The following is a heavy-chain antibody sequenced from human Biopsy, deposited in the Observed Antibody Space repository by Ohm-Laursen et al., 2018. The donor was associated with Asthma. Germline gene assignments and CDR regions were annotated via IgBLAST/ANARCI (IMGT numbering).Heavy chain of an antibody. CDR3: VRDKVVVVPGSKGPTDWFNP. CDR1: GYIFSNYA. D-gene: IGHD2-15*01. V-gene: IGHV1-18*04. J-gene: IGHJ5*02. Sequence: SSVKVSCKASGYIFSNYAISWVRQAPGQGLEWMGWISGYNGDTKFAQNVKGRLSLTTDTSTSTAYMELRSLTSEDTSVYYCVRDKVVVVPGSKGPTDWFNPWGQGTLVTVSS. CDR2: ISGYNGDT.